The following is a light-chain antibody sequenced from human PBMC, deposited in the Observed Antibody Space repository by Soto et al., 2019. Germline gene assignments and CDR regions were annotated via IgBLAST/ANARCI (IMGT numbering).Light chain of an antibody. J-gene: IGLJ2*01. CDR1: SSNLGAGYD. V-gene: IGLV1-40*01. Sequence: QSVLTQPPSVSGAPGQRVTLSCTGNSSNLGAGYDVHWYQQLPGAAPKLVIFGNRNRPSGVPDRFSGSNSGTSASLAISGLQSEDEADYFCAAWDDSLNGPVFGGGTKLTVL. CDR3: AAWDDSLNGPV. CDR2: GNR.